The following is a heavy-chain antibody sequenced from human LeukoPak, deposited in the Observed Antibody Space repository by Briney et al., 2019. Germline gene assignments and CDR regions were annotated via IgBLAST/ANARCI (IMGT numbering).Heavy chain of an antibody. Sequence: GGSLRLSCAASEFTFSSFAMSWVRQPPGKGLEWVSTISSSGGSTFYAESVKGRFTISRDNNENTLYLQMNSLRVEDTAVYYCALLLVVVAAKVPHYWGQGTLVTVSS. CDR1: EFTFSSFA. V-gene: IGHV3-23*01. CDR2: ISSSGGST. D-gene: IGHD2-15*01. J-gene: IGHJ4*02. CDR3: ALLLVVVAAKVPHY.